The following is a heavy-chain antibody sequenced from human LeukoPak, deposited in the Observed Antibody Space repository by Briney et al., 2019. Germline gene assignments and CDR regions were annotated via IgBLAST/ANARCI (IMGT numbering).Heavy chain of an antibody. J-gene: IGHJ4*02. CDR2: ISWNSGSI. V-gene: IGHV3-9*01. Sequence: PGGSLRLSCAASGFTFDDYAMHWVRQAPGKGLEWVSGISWNSGSIGYADSVKGRFTISRDNAKNSLYLQMNSLRAEDTAVFYCARGGYYSAWAEDYWGQGTLVTVSS. D-gene: IGHD3-22*01. CDR3: ARGGYYSAWAEDY. CDR1: GFTFDDYA.